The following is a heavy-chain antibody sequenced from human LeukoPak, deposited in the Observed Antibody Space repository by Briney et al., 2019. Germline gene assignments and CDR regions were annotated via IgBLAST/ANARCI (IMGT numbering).Heavy chain of an antibody. CDR2: ISGSGGST. D-gene: IGHD2-2*01. J-gene: IGHJ4*02. CDR3: AKMGCSTSCYRGPVDY. V-gene: IGHV3-23*01. Sequence: GGSLRLSCAASGFTFSSYAMSWVRQAPGKGLEWVSAISGSGGSTYYAGSVKGRFTISRDNSKNTLYLQMNSLRAEDTAVYYCAKMGCSTSCYRGPVDYWGQGTLVTVSS. CDR1: GFTFSSYA.